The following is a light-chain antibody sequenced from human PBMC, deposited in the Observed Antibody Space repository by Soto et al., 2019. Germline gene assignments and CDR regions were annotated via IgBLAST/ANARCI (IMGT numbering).Light chain of an antibody. CDR2: DVS. CDR1: RSDVGGYNY. Sequence: ALAQPASPSGAPGQSLTLFFPGNRSDVGGYNYVSWYQQHPGKAPKLMISDVSNRPSGVSNRFSGSKSGNTASLTISGLQTEDEADYYCSSYTTSSTYVFGTGTKVTVL. J-gene: IGLJ1*01. V-gene: IGLV2-14*01. CDR3: SSYTTSSTYV.